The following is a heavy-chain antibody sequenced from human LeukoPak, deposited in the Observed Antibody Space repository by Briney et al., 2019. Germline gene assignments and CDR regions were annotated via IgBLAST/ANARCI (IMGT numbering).Heavy chain of an antibody. CDR1: GGSFSGYY. CDR3: ARVKGRAAGVTDY. V-gene: IGHV4-34*01. Sequence: SETLSLTCAVYGGSFSGYYWSWIRQPPGKGLEWIGEINHSESTNYNPSLKSRVTISVDTSKNQFSLKLSSVTAADTAVYYCARVKGRAAGVTDYWGQGTLVTVSS. J-gene: IGHJ4*02. CDR2: INHSEST. D-gene: IGHD6-13*01.